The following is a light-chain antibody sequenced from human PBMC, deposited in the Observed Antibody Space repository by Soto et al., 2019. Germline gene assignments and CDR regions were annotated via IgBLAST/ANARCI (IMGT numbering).Light chain of an antibody. Sequence: DIKMTQSPSSLSASVGDRVTIPCRASQRITNSLNWYQQKPGRAPNLLIYAASSLQMGAPSRFSGSGSGTDFTLTIRSLQPDDFATYYCQQTYSPPFTFGPGTKVDI. V-gene: IGKV1-39*01. CDR2: AAS. J-gene: IGKJ3*01. CDR3: QQTYSPPFT. CDR1: QRITNS.